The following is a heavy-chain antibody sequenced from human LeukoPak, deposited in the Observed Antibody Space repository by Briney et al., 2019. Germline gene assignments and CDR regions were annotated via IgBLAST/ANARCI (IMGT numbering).Heavy chain of an antibody. CDR1: GGTFSSYA. J-gene: IGHJ4*02. Sequence: ASVKVSCKASGGTFSSYAISWVRQAPGQGLEWMGGIITIFGTANYAQKFQGRVTITTDESTSTAYMELSSLRSEDTAVYYCARVDGYTPLTLDYWGQGALVTVSS. CDR2: IITIFGTA. D-gene: IGHD5-24*01. V-gene: IGHV1-69*05. CDR3: ARVDGYTPLTLDY.